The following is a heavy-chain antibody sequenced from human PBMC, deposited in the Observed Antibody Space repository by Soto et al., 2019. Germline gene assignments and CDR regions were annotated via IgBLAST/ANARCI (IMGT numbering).Heavy chain of an antibody. CDR1: GGTFSSYA. CDR3: ARTAGRDGYNPLFDY. Sequence: ASVKVSCKASGGTFSSYAISWVRQAPGQGLEWMGGIIPIFGTANYAQKFQGRVTITADESTSTAYMELSSLRSEDTAVYYCARTAGRDGYNPLFDYWGQGTLVTVSS. J-gene: IGHJ4*02. D-gene: IGHD5-12*01. V-gene: IGHV1-69*13. CDR2: IIPIFGTA.